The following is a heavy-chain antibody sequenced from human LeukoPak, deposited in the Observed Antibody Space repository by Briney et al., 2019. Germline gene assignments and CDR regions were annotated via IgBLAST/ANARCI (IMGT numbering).Heavy chain of an antibody. V-gene: IGHV3-11*01. CDR3: ARRRDYFDY. CDR2: ISSSGGNI. Sequence: PGGSLRLSCVVSGFDLSDYYMSWLRQAPGKGLEWISYISSSGGNIYFADSVKGRFTMSRDNAGGSLYLQMNSLTADDTAIYYCARRRDYFDYWGQGTLVTVSS. J-gene: IGHJ4*01. CDR1: GFDLSDYY.